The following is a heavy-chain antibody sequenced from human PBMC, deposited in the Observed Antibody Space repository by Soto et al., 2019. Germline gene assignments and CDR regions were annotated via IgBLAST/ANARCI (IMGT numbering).Heavy chain of an antibody. J-gene: IGHJ5*02. CDR3: AKDGVRYSSSLNNWFDP. V-gene: IGHV3-23*01. CDR2: ISGSGGST. Sequence: EVQLLESGGGLVQFGGSLRLSCAASGLTFSSHAMSWVRQAPGKGLEWVSAISGSGGSTYYADSVKGRFTMSRDNSKNTLYLQMNSLRAEDTAVYYCAKDGVRYSSSLNNWFDPWGLGTLVTVSS. CDR1: GLTFSSHA. D-gene: IGHD6-6*01.